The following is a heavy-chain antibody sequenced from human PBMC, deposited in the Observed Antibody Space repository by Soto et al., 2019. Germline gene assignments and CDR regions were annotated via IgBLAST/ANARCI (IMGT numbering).Heavy chain of an antibody. CDR3: ARDYAPVY. CDR1: GFTVSTNY. CDR2: IYSGDRT. J-gene: IGHJ4*02. Sequence: GGSLRLSCAASGFTVSTNYMSWVRQAPGKGLEWVLVIYSGDRTYYADSVKGRFTISRDNSKNTLYLQMNSLRAEDTAVYYCARDYAPVYWGQGTLVTVSS. D-gene: IGHD2-2*01. V-gene: IGHV3-66*01.